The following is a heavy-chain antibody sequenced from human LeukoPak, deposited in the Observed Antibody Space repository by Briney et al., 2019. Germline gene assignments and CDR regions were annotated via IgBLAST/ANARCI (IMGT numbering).Heavy chain of an antibody. CDR1: GGTFSSYA. Sequence: EASVKVSCKASGGTFSSYAISWVRQAPGQGLEWMGGIIPIFGTANYAQKFQGRVTITADESTSTTYMELSSLRSEDTAVYYCARAIIAAAGTRFWALLGHFDYWGQGTLVTVSS. D-gene: IGHD6-13*01. V-gene: IGHV1-69*01. J-gene: IGHJ4*02. CDR2: IIPIFGTA. CDR3: ARAIIAAAGTRFWALLGHFDY.